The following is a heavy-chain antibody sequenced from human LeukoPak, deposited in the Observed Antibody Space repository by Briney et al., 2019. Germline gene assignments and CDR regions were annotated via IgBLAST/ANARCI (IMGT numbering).Heavy chain of an antibody. CDR3: AELGITMIGGV. V-gene: IGHV3-23*01. CDR2: ISGSSDST. Sequence: PGGSLRLSCAASGFTFSSYAMSWVRQAPGKGLEWVSAISGSSDSTYYADSVKGRFTISRDNAKNSLYLQMNSLRAEDTAVYYCAELGITMIGGVWGKGTTVTISS. D-gene: IGHD3-10*02. CDR1: GFTFSSYA. J-gene: IGHJ6*04.